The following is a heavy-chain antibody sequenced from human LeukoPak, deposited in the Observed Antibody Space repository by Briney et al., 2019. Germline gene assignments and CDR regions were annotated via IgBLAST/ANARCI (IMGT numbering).Heavy chain of an antibody. Sequence: SGGSLRLSCAASGFTFSSYEMNWVRQAPGKGLEWVSYISSSGSTIYYADSVKGRFTISRDNSKNTLYLQMNSLRAEDTAVYYCAREDSSGYYYFDYWGQGTLVTASS. V-gene: IGHV3-48*03. CDR2: ISSSGSTI. D-gene: IGHD3-22*01. CDR3: AREDSSGYYYFDY. J-gene: IGHJ4*02. CDR1: GFTFSSYE.